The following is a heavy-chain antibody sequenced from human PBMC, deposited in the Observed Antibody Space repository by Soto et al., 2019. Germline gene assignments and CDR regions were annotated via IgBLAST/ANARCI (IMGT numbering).Heavy chain of an antibody. CDR2: IYYSGST. D-gene: IGHD4-17*01. J-gene: IGHJ4*02. V-gene: IGHV4-59*08. CDR3: ARQGSDYGDFVFDY. CDR1: GGSISSYY. Sequence: SETLSLTCTVSGGSISSYYWSWIRQPPGKGLEWIGYIYYSGSTNYNPSLKSRVTISVDTSKNQFSLKLSSVTAADTAVYYCARQGSDYGDFVFDYWGQGTLVTVSS.